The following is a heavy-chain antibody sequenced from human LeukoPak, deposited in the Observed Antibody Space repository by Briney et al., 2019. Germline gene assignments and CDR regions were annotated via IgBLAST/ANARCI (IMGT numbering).Heavy chain of an antibody. CDR1: GYTFTGYY. CDR2: INPKSGGT. D-gene: IGHD6-13*01. CDR3: ARAQEQQLVTPFDP. Sequence: ASVKVSCKASGYTFTGYYMHWVRQAPAQGLEWMGWINPKSGGTNYAQKFQGRVTMTRDTSISTAYMELSRLRSDDTAVYYCARAQEQQLVTPFDPWGQGTLVTVSS. V-gene: IGHV1-2*02. J-gene: IGHJ5*02.